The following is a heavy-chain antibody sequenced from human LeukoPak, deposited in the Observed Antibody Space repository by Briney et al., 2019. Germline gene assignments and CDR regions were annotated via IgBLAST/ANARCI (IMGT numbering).Heavy chain of an antibody. V-gene: IGHV1-18*04. CDR1: GYNFDRYG. J-gene: IGHJ4*02. D-gene: IGHD3-10*01. CDR3: ARDGSGVWFDY. Sequence: ASVKVSCKGSGYNFDRYGVNWVRQAPGQGLEWVGWINAYNGDTNYAQEFQGRVTLTTDTSTSTAYMELRSLRSDDTAVYYCARDGSGVWFDYWGQGTLVTVSS. CDR2: INAYNGDT.